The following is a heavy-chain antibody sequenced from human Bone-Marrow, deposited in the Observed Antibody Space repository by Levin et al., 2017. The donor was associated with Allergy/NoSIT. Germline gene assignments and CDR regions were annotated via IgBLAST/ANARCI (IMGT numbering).Heavy chain of an antibody. D-gene: IGHD1-26*01. J-gene: IGHJ4*02. CDR1: GFTFISYA. Sequence: GGSLRLSCAASGFTFISYAMSWVRQAPGKGLEWVSAISGSGGSTYYADSVKGRFTISRDNSKNTLYLQMNNLRAEETGVYYWAKESGSYYGYVDYWGQGTLVTVSS. CDR2: ISGSGGST. CDR3: AKESGSYYGYVDY. V-gene: IGHV3-23*01.